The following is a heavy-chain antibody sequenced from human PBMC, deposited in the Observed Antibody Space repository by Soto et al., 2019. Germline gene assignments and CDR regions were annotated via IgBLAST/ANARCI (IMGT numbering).Heavy chain of an antibody. CDR3: ARDPGSIAVAGTT. CDR2: IYGSGST. Sequence: PGGALTLSCAAAGFIVSSNYMGWVRQAPGKGLEWVSVIYGSGSTYYADSVKGRFTVSRDNSKNTLYLQMNSLRAEDTAVYYCARDPGSIAVAGTTWGQGTLVTVCS. CDR1: GFIVSSNY. J-gene: IGHJ4*02. V-gene: IGHV3-53*01. D-gene: IGHD6-19*01.